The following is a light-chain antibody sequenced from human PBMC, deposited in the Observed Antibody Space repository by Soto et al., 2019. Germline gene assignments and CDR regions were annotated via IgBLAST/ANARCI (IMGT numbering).Light chain of an antibody. CDR1: QDISNY. CDR2: DAS. CDR3: QQYDNLPNT. J-gene: IGKJ4*01. V-gene: IGKV1-33*01. Sequence: DIPMTQSPSSLSASVGDRVTITCQASQDISNYLNWYQQKPGKAPKLLIYDASNFETGVPSRFSGSGSGTDFTFTISSLQTEDIATDYGQQYDNLPNTVGGGTKVESK.